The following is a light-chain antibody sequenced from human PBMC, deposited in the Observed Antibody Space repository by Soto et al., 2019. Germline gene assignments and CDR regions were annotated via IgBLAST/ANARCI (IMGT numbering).Light chain of an antibody. V-gene: IGKV3-15*01. J-gene: IGKJ1*01. Sequence: DIVMTQAPATLSVSPGERATLSCRASQSVSSNLAWYQQKPGQAPRLLIYSASTRATGIPARFSGSGSGTESTLTISSLQSEDFAVYYCQQYNNWPVTFGQGTKVDIK. CDR2: SAS. CDR1: QSVSSN. CDR3: QQYNNWPVT.